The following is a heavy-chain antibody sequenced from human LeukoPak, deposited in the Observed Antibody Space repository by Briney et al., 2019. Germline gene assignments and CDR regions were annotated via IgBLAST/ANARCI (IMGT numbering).Heavy chain of an antibody. CDR1: GFTFSSSA. V-gene: IGHV3-23*01. J-gene: IGHJ4*02. Sequence: GGSLRLSCAASGFTFSSSAMSWVRQAPGKGLEWVSVISASGGSTYYADSVKGRFTISRDNSKNTLYLQMNSLRAEDTALYFCAQWSRYFDYWGQGTLVTVSS. D-gene: IGHD1-26*01. CDR3: AQWSRYFDY. CDR2: ISASGGST.